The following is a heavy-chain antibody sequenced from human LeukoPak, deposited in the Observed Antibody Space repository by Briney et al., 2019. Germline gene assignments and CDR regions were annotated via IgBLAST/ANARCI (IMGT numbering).Heavy chain of an antibody. D-gene: IGHD4-23*01. CDR3: AKLPIY. CDR1: GFSVGSHY. J-gene: IGHJ4*02. CDR2: SST. Sequence: GGSLRLSCAASGFSVGSHYMTWVRQAPGQGLEWVSVSSTYYADSVEGRFTISRDNTKSTLYLQMNSLRPEDTAVYYCAKLPIYWGQGALVTVSS. V-gene: IGHV3-66*02.